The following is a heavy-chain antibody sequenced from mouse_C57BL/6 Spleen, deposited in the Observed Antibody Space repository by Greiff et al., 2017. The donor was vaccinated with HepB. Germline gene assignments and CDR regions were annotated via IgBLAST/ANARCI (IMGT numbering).Heavy chain of an antibody. CDR1: GYTFTEYT. CDR3: ARHEDLGSPAWFAY. V-gene: IGHV1-62-2*01. J-gene: IGHJ3*01. D-gene: IGHD4-1*01. CDR2: FYPGSGSI. Sequence: VQGVESGAELVKPGASVKLSCKASGYTFTEYTIHWVKQRSGQGLEWIGWFYPGSGSIKYNEKFKEKATLTADKSSSTVYMELSRLTSEDSAVYFCARHEDLGSPAWFAYWGQGTLVTVSA.